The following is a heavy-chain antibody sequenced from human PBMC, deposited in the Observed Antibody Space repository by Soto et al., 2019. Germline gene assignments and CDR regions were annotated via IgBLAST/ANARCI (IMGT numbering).Heavy chain of an antibody. D-gene: IGHD2-15*01. CDR3: ARGDCRGGSCYLDYIAF. V-gene: IGHV1-8*01. CDR1: GYTFTSFD. J-gene: IGHJ4*02. Sequence: QVQLVQSGAEVKQSGASVKVSCKASGYTFTSFDINWVRQATGQGLEWMGWMNPNSGDIGYAQEFQGRVIMTRDTSVSTANRELSGLRSEDTAVYYCARGDCRGGSCYLDYIAFWGQGTLVTVSS. CDR2: MNPNSGDI.